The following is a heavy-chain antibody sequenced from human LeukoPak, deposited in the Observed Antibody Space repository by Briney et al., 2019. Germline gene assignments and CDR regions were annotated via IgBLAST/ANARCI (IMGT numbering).Heavy chain of an antibody. V-gene: IGHV3-23*01. CDR2: TSGSGGST. J-gene: IGHJ4*02. Sequence: PGGSLRLSCAASGFTFSSYAMSWVRQAPGKGLEWVSATSGSGGSTYYADSVKGRFTISRDNSKNTLYLQMNSLRAEDTAVYYCAKGTAGYCSSTSCYGLDYWGQGTLVTVSS. CDR1: GFTFSSYA. D-gene: IGHD2-2*01. CDR3: AKGTAGYCSSTSCYGLDY.